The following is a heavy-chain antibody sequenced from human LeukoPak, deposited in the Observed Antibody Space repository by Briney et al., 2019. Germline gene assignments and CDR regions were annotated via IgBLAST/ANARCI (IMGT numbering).Heavy chain of an antibody. Sequence: SETLSLTCTVSGGSINSYYWSWIRQPAGKGLEWIGRIYSTGTTNYNPSLKSRVTMSVDASKNHFSLRLTSVTAADTAVYYCARGRGITGTTFDYWGQGTLVTVSS. D-gene: IGHD1-7*01. J-gene: IGHJ4*02. CDR2: IYSTGTT. V-gene: IGHV4-4*07. CDR1: GGSINSYY. CDR3: ARGRGITGTTFDY.